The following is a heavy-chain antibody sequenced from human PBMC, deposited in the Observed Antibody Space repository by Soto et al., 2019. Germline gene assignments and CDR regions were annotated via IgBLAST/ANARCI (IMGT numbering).Heavy chain of an antibody. D-gene: IGHD1-26*01. Sequence: QVQLVESGGGVVQPGRSLRLSCAASGFTFSSYAMHWVRQAPGKGLEWVAVISYDGSNKYYAYSVKGRFTIARDHSKNTRYLQLNSLRDEETAVYYCARDQRGGSYYEVVYWGQGTLVTVSS. J-gene: IGHJ4*02. CDR1: GFTFSSYA. CDR3: ARDQRGGSYYEVVY. CDR2: ISYDGSNK. V-gene: IGHV3-30-3*01.